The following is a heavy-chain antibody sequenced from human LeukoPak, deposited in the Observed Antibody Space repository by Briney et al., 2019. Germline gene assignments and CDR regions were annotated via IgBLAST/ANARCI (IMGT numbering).Heavy chain of an antibody. CDR2: IRYDGSNK. J-gene: IGHJ4*02. Sequence: PGGPLRLSCAASGFTFSTYGMHWVRQAPGKGLEWVAFIRYDGSNKYYADSVKGRFTISRDNAKNSLYLQMNSLRAEDTAVYYCARDLYYSSSSWANPPTPPGPTYFDYWGQGTLVTVSS. D-gene: IGHD6-6*01. CDR1: GFTFSTYG. V-gene: IGHV3-30*02. CDR3: ARDLYYSSSSWANPPTPPGPTYFDY.